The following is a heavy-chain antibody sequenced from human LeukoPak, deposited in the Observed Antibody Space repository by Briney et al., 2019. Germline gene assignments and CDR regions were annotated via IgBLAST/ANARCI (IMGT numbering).Heavy chain of an antibody. V-gene: IGHV1-2*02. CDR1: GYTFTGYY. CDR2: INPDNGVT. Sequence: ASVKVFCKASGYTFTGYYIHWVRQAPGQGLEWMGWINPDNGVTNYAQKFQGRVTITRDTSISTAYMELSRLRSDDTAVYHCAIGFDWLEYYFDYWGQGTLVTVSS. D-gene: IGHD3-9*01. J-gene: IGHJ4*02. CDR3: AIGFDWLEYYFDY.